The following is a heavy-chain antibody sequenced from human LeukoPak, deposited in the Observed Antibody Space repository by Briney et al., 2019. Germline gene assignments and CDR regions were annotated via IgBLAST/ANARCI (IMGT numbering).Heavy chain of an antibody. Sequence: GRSLRLSCAASGFTFDDYAIHWVRHGPGKGLEWVSGINWNSGSKHYADSVKGRFTISRDNAKNSLYLQMNSLKPEDTALYYCAKDFSSGYYYFDFWGQGTLVTVSS. D-gene: IGHD3-22*01. CDR2: INWNSGSK. J-gene: IGHJ4*02. V-gene: IGHV3-9*01. CDR1: GFTFDDYA. CDR3: AKDFSSGYYYFDF.